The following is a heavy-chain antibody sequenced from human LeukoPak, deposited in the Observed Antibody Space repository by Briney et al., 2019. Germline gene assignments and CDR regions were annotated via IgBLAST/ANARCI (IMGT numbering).Heavy chain of an antibody. Sequence: SETLSLTCTVSGGSISSSSYYWGWIRQPPGKGLECIGSIYYSGSSYYNPSLKSRVTISVDTSKNQFSLKLSSVTAADTAVYYCVNYYDSSRYFDYWGQGTLVTVSS. CDR1: GGSISSSSYY. CDR3: VNYYDSSRYFDY. V-gene: IGHV4-39*07. D-gene: IGHD3-22*01. CDR2: IYYSGSS. J-gene: IGHJ4*02.